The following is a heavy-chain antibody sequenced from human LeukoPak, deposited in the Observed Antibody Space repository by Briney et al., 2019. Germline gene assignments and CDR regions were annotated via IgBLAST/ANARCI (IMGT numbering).Heavy chain of an antibody. Sequence: ASVKVSCKASGYTLRSYGITWVRQAPGQGLEWMGWISAYNGNTKYPQKLQGGVTMTTDTSTSTAYMELRSLRSDDTAVYYCAGGPIIDIVIVPAADDYYYMDVWGKGTTVTVSS. V-gene: IGHV1-18*01. J-gene: IGHJ6*03. CDR3: AGGPIIDIVIVPAADDYYYMDV. CDR1: GYTLRSYG. CDR2: ISAYNGNT. D-gene: IGHD2-2*01.